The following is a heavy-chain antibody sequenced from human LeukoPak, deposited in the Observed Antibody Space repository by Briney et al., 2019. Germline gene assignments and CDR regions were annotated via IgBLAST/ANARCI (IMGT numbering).Heavy chain of an antibody. Sequence: VESLKISCHGPGYIFTSYSISWVRQTPAQGLEWMGIIHPGDSDTRHSPSFQGQVTISHDKPIRTAYLHWSSLKPPGTPLYFCARHVSVAVGTFHFDQWGQGPLVTVPS. D-gene: IGHD6-13*01. CDR1: GYIFTSYS. CDR2: IHPGDSDT. J-gene: IGHJ4*02. V-gene: IGHV5-51*01. CDR3: ARHVSVAVGTFHFDQ.